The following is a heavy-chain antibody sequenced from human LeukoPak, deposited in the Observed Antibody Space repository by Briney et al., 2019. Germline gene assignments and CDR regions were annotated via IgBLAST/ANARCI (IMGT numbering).Heavy chain of an antibody. CDR2: IINSGGST. CDR1: GFTFSDYY. V-gene: IGHV3-23*01. D-gene: IGHD3-10*01. J-gene: IGHJ5*02. Sequence: GGSLRLSCAASGFTFSDYYMSWVRQAPGKGLEWVSAIINSGGSTYYADSVKGRFTISRDNSKNTLYLQMNSLRAEDTAVYYCARHHGSGSYPGWFDPWGQGTLVTVSS. CDR3: ARHHGSGSYPGWFDP.